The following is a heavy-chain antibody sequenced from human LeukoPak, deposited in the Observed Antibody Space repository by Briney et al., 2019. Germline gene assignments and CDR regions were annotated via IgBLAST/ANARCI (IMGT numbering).Heavy chain of an antibody. CDR1: GFTFSDYW. D-gene: IGHD3-10*01. CDR3: ARDRGPRTGFMVREAYDY. Sequence: GGSLRLSCVASGFTFSDYWIHWVRQAPGKGLVWVSRISSDGDTTNYADSVKGRFTISRDNAKNTLYLQMNSLRVEDTAVYYCARDRGPRTGFMVREAYDYWGQGTLVTVSS. V-gene: IGHV3-74*01. CDR2: ISSDGDTT. J-gene: IGHJ4*02.